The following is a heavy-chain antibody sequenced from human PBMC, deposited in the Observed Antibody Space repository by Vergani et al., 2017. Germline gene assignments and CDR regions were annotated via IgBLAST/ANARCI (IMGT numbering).Heavy chain of an antibody. CDR3: ARVLSIAAAGGYFDY. V-gene: IGHV1-46*01. CDR1: GYTFTSYY. J-gene: IGHJ4*02. D-gene: IGHD6-13*01. Sequence: QVQLVQSGAEVKKPGASVKVSCKASGYTFTSYYMHWVRQAPGQGLEWMGIINPSGGSTSYAQKFQGRVTMTRDTSTSTVYMELSSLRSEDTAVYYCARVLSIAAAGGYFDYWGQGTLVTVSS. CDR2: INPSGGST.